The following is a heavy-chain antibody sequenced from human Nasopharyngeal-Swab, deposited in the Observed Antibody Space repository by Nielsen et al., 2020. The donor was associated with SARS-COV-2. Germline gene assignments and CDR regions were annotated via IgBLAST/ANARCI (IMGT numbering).Heavy chain of an antibody. V-gene: IGHV3-11*04. D-gene: IGHD6-19*01. CDR2: ISSSGSTI. J-gene: IGHJ6*02. CDR1: GFTFSDYY. CDR3: ARPSSGWSHGMDV. Sequence: GESLKISCAASGFTFSDYYMSWIRQAPGKRLEWVSYISSSGSTIYYADSVKGRFTISRDNAKNSLYLQMNSLRAEDTAVYYCARPSSGWSHGMDVWGQGTTVTVSS.